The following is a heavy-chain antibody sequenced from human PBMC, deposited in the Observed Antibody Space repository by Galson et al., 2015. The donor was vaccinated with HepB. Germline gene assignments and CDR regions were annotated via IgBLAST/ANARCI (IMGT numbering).Heavy chain of an antibody. V-gene: IGHV3-23*01. CDR1: GFIFRSYV. J-gene: IGHJ4*02. Sequence: SLRLSCAASGFIFRSYVISWVRQAPGKGLEWVSGISGSGDSTYYADSVKGRFTISRDNSKNTLYLQMNSLRAEDTAVYYCAKEKGGDDGDHWGQGTLVTVSS. CDR3: AKEKGGDDGDH. CDR2: ISGSGDST. D-gene: IGHD4-17*01.